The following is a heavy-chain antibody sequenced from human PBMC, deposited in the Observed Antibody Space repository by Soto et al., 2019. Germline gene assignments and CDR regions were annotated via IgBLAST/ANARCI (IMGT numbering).Heavy chain of an antibody. CDR3: ARGRRYVCRGYYFAY. J-gene: IGHJ4*02. Sequence: SETLALTCTVSGGSISRYYWSWIRQPPGKGLEWIGYIYYSGSTNYNPSLKSRVTISVDTSKNQFSLKLSSVTAADTAVYYCARGRRYVCRGYYFAYWGQGTPVIGSS. CDR1: GGSISRYY. V-gene: IGHV4-59*01. D-gene: IGHD3-16*01. CDR2: IYYSGST.